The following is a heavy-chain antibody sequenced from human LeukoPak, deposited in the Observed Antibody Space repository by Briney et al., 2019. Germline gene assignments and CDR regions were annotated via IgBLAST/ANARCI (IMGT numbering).Heavy chain of an antibody. J-gene: IGHJ4*02. CDR1: GGSISSYY. Sequence: SETLSLTCTVSGGSISSYYWSWIRQPPGKGLEWIGYIYYSGSTNYNPSLKGRVTISVDTSKNQFSLKLSSVTAADTAVYYCARSYCSGGSCYLDYWGQGTLVTVSS. V-gene: IGHV4-59*08. D-gene: IGHD2-15*01. CDR2: IYYSGST. CDR3: ARSYCSGGSCYLDY.